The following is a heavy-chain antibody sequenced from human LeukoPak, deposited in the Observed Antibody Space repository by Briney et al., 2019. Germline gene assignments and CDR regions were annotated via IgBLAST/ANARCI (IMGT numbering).Heavy chain of an antibody. D-gene: IGHD1-1*01. CDR1: GGSISSGDYC. CDR3: ANEFDNYFDY. J-gene: IGHJ4*02. Sequence: SETLSLTCTVSGGSISSGDYCWSWIRQPPGKGLEWIGYIYQSGSTYYNPSLKSRVTISVDRSKNQFSLNLSSVTAADTAVYYCANEFDNYFDYWGQGTLVTVSS. CDR2: IYQSGST. V-gene: IGHV4-30-2*01.